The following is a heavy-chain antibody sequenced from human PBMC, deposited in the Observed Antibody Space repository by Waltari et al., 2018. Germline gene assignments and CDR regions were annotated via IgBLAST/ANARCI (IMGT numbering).Heavy chain of an antibody. J-gene: IGHJ4*02. Sequence: EVQLVQSGAEVKKPGATVKISCKASGYTFTDYYMHWVQQAPGKGLEWMGRVDPEDGETIYAEKFQGRVTITADTSTDTAYMELSSLRSEDTAVYYCATGGRVMDSIAVLIWGQGTLVTVSS. CDR2: VDPEDGET. CDR3: ATGGRVMDSIAVLI. D-gene: IGHD6-19*01. V-gene: IGHV1-69-2*01. CDR1: GYTFTDYY.